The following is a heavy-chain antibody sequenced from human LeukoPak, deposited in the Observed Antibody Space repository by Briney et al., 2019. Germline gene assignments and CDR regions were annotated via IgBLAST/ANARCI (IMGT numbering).Heavy chain of an antibody. D-gene: IGHD6-13*01. CDR3: ARDRGSSAMDV. V-gene: IGHV3-30*03. Sequence: GGSLRLSCAASGFTFSSYGMHWVRQAPGKGLEWVAVISYDGSNKYYADSVKGRFTISRDDAKNSLYLQMNSLRAEDTAVYYCARDRGSSAMDVWGKGTTVTVSS. CDR1: GFTFSSYG. J-gene: IGHJ6*04. CDR2: ISYDGSNK.